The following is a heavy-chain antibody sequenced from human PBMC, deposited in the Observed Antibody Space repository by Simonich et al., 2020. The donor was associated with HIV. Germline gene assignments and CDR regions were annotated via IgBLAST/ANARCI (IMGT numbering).Heavy chain of an antibody. D-gene: IGHD6-6*01. CDR1: GFTFDDYA. Sequence: EVQLVASWGGLVQRVRSLRLSYAASGFTFDDYAIDWVRQDPGKGLEWVSGVSWKSGSIGYADSVKGRFTISRDNAKNALYLKMNSLRAEDMALYYCAKDRYSSSSGSFDYWGQGTLVTVSS. J-gene: IGHJ4*02. V-gene: IGHV3-9*03. CDR2: VSWKSGSI. CDR3: AKDRYSSSSGSFDY.